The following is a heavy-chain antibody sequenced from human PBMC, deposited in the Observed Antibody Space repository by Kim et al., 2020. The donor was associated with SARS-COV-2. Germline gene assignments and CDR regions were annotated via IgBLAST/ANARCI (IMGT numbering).Heavy chain of an antibody. Sequence: GGSLRLSCAASGFTFSSYAMSWVRQAPGKGLEWVSAISGSGGSTYYADSVKGRFTISRDNSKNTLYLQMNSLRAEDTAVYYCAKDWRITMVRGVIPTWFDPWGQGTLVTVSS. V-gene: IGHV3-23*01. CDR1: GFTFSSYA. D-gene: IGHD3-10*01. J-gene: IGHJ5*02. CDR3: AKDWRITMVRGVIPTWFDP. CDR2: ISGSGGST.